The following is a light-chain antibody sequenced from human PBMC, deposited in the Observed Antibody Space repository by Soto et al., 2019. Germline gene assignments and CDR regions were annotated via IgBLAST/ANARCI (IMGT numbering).Light chain of an antibody. J-gene: IGKJ1*01. V-gene: IGKV3-20*01. CDR1: RILSDXFY. CDR3: QQYGSSPWT. Sequence: EIVLTQSPCTLSFSPWERSTLSFMASRILSDXFYLAWYQQKPGQAPRLLIYGASSRATGIPDRFSGSGSGTDFTLTISRLEPVDFAVYYCQQYGSSPWTFGQGTKV. CDR2: GAS.